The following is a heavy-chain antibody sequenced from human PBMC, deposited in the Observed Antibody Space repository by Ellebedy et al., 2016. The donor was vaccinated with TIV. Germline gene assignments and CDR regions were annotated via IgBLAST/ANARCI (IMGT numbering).Heavy chain of an antibody. V-gene: IGHV3-7*04. Sequence: GGSLRLSXAASGFTFSTYYMSWVRQAPGKGLEWVANIKQDETEKYYVDSVKGRFTISRDNAKKSLYLHMSSLRVDDTAMYYCVRGGHYFYYNGMDVWGQGTTVTVS. CDR2: IKQDETEK. CDR1: GFTFSTYY. J-gene: IGHJ6*02. CDR3: VRGGHYFYYNGMDV. D-gene: IGHD6-25*01.